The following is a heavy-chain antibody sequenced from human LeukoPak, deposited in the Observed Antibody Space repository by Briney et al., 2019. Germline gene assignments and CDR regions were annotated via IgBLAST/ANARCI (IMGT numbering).Heavy chain of an antibody. CDR1: GFTFSSYG. V-gene: IGHV3-30*18. Sequence: PGGSLRLSCAASGFTFSSYGMHWVRQAPGKGLEWVAVISYDGSNKYYADSVKGRFTISRDNSKNTLYLQMNSLRAEDTVVYYCAKDRFNVGVPDYWGQGTLVTVSS. J-gene: IGHJ4*02. D-gene: IGHD1-26*01. CDR2: ISYDGSNK. CDR3: AKDRFNVGVPDY.